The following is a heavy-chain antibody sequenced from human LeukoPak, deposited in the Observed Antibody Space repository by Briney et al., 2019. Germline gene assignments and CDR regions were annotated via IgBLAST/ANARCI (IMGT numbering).Heavy chain of an antibody. Sequence: GGSLRLSCAASGFTFSSYGMHWVRQAPGKGLERVAVIWYDGSNKYYADSVKGRFTISRDNSKNTLYLQMNSLRAEDTAVYYCAKLTGLIGDYWGQGTLVTVSS. CDR1: GFTFSSYG. V-gene: IGHV3-33*06. CDR3: AKLTGLIGDY. CDR2: IWYDGSNK. J-gene: IGHJ4*02. D-gene: IGHD1-14*01.